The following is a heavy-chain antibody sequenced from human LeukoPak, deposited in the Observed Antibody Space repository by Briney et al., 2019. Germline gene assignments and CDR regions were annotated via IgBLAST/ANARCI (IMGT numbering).Heavy chain of an antibody. Sequence: GGSLRLSCAASGFTFSDYYMSWIRQAPGKGLEWVSYISSSGSTIYYADSVKGRFTISRDNAKNSLYLQMNSLRAEDTAVYYCASAPEKYDYVSDYWGQGTLVTVSS. D-gene: IGHD3-16*01. CDR2: ISSSGSTI. V-gene: IGHV3-11*01. CDR1: GFTFSDYY. J-gene: IGHJ4*02. CDR3: ASAPEKYDYVSDY.